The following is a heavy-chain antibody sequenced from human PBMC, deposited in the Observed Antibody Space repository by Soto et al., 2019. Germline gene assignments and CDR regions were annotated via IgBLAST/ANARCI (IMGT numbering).Heavy chain of an antibody. CDR1: GFTFSSYE. V-gene: IGHV3-48*03. CDR3: AREWGTSIAAAFDY. CDR2: ISSAGDSS. D-gene: IGHD6-6*01. J-gene: IGHJ4*02. Sequence: GGSLRLSCAASGFTFSSYEMNCVRQAPGKTLEGVSYISSAGDSSYYADSVKSRLTISRDNAKNSLYLQINSLGAEDTAVYYCAREWGTSIAAAFDYWGQGTLVTVSS.